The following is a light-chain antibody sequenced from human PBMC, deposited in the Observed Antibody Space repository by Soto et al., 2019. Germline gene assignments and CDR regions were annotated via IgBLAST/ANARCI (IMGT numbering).Light chain of an antibody. CDR3: QQTYNSPLT. Sequence: QMTQSPSSLSASVGDSVTITCRASQDINIYLSWYQQKPGKAPKLLIYATSNLQSGVPSRFSVSGSKTHFTLTINTLQSDDFATYYCQQTYNSPLTFGQGTRLEIK. CDR1: QDINIY. V-gene: IGKV1-39*01. J-gene: IGKJ5*01. CDR2: ATS.